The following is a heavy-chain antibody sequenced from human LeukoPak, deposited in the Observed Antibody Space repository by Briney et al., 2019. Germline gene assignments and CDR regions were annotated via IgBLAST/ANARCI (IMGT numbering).Heavy chain of an antibody. J-gene: IGHJ3*02. Sequence: SVKVSCKASGGTFSSYTISWVRQAPGQGLEWMGRIIPILGIANYAQKFQGRVTITADKSTSTAYMELSSLRSEDTAVYYCARYTLWYCSSTSCYTGAFDIWGQGTMVTVSS. CDR2: IIPILGIA. CDR1: GGTFSSYT. V-gene: IGHV1-69*02. CDR3: ARYTLWYCSSTSCYTGAFDI. D-gene: IGHD2-2*02.